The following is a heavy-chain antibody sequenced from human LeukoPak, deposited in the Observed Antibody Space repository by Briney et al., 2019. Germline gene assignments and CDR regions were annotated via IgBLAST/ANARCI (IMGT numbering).Heavy chain of an antibody. D-gene: IGHD6-19*01. CDR3: AKDVFRRGSVAGWFDP. V-gene: IGHV3-23*01. CDR1: EFTFSNYA. CDR2: ISGRGGST. Sequence: GGFLRLSCVASEFTFSNYAMSWVRQAPGKGLEWVSAISGRGGSTYYADSVKGRFTISRDNSKNTLYLQMNSLRPEDTAIYSCAKDVFRRGSVAGWFDPWGQGTLVTVSS. J-gene: IGHJ5*02.